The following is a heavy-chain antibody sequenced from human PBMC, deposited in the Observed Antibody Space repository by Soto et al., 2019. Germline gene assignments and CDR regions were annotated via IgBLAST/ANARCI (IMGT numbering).Heavy chain of an antibody. CDR1: GYTFTSYY. CDR2: INPSGGST. V-gene: IGHV1-46*01. CDR3: ARGTSSSWYAYYGMDV. J-gene: IGHJ6*02. Sequence: QVQLVQSGAEVKKPGASVKVSCKASGYTFTSYYMHWVRQAPGQGLEWMGIINPSGGSTSYAQKFQGRVTMTRDTSTSTVYMELSSLRSEDTAVYYCARGTSSSWYAYYGMDVWGQGTTVTVSS. D-gene: IGHD6-13*01.